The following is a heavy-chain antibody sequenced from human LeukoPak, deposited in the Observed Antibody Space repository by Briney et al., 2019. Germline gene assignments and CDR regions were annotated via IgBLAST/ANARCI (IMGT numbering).Heavy chain of an antibody. V-gene: IGHV3-21*01. J-gene: IGHJ5*02. CDR2: ISSSSSYI. CDR3: ARGEGAYDSGVRGFDP. CDR1: GFTFSSYS. Sequence: PGGSLRLSCAASGFTFSSYSMNWVRQAPGKGLEWVSSISSSSSYIYYGDSVKGRFTISRDNAKNSLYLQMNSLRAEDTAVYYCARGEGAYDSGVRGFDPWGQGTLVTVSS. D-gene: IGHD3-10*01.